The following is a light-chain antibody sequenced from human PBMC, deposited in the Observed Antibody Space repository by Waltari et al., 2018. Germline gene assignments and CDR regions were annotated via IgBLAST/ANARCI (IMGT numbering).Light chain of an antibody. CDR2: RNN. J-gene: IGLJ2*01. CDR3: AAWDDSLSGVA. CDR1: NPNIGSNY. Sequence: QSVLTQPPSASGTPGQRVTISCSGSNPNIGSNYVYWYQQLPGTTPKLLIYRNNQRLSGVPDRFSGSKSGTSASLAISGLRSEDEADYYCAAWDDSLSGVALGGGTKLTVL. V-gene: IGLV1-47*01.